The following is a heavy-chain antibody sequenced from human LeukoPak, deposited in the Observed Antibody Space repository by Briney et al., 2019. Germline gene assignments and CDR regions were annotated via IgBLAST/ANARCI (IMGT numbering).Heavy chain of an antibody. CDR1: GFTFNIYG. J-gene: IGHJ4*02. CDR2: ISTDGGGT. Sequence: RGRCHRPSWSVSGFTFNIYGMRCVRHAPGEGLGCVSAISTDGGGTYYAASVNGRFTISRHNSKNTLYLQMSSLRTEETAVYYCVKYHNSCYSVWGQGTLVAVSS. V-gene: IGHV3-64D*06. D-gene: IGHD2-21*01. CDR3: VKYHNSCYSV.